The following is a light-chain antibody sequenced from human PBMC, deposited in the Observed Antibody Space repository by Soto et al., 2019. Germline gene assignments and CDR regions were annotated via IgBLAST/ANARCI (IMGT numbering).Light chain of an antibody. Sequence: DIQMTQAPSSLSASVGDRCTITCRASQSISGYLNWYQQKPGKAPKVLISGASTLHNGVPSRFSGRGSGTDFTLTISSLQPEDVATYYCQQSLSTLLTFGGGTKVDNK. CDR1: QSISGY. CDR3: QQSLSTLLT. J-gene: IGKJ4*01. V-gene: IGKV1-39*01. CDR2: GAS.